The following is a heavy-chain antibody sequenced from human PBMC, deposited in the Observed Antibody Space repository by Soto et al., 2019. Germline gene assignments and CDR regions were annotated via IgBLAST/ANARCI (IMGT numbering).Heavy chain of an antibody. CDR2: ISYDGSNK. CDR1: GFTFSSYG. J-gene: IGHJ6*02. Sequence: QVQLVESGGGVVQPGRSLRLSCAASGFTFSSYGMHWVRQAPGKGLEWVAVISYDGSNKSYADSVKGRFTISRDNSKNTLYLQMNSLRAEDTAVYYCAKDRPSGSRPYYYGMDGWGQGTTVTVSS. D-gene: IGHD1-26*01. V-gene: IGHV3-30*18. CDR3: AKDRPSGSRPYYYGMDG.